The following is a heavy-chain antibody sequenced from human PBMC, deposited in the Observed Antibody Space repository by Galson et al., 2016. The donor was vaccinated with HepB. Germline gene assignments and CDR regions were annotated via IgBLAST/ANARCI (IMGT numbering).Heavy chain of an antibody. J-gene: IGHJ4*02. V-gene: IGHV3-23*01. Sequence: SLRLSCAASTFTFSSFAMSWVRQAPGKGLEWVSSIGHSGGYIYYADSVKGRFTISRDSSNNTLYLQMNSLRAEDTAVYYCARHPDYYDNSGYLDYWGQGTLVTVSS. CDR2: IGHSGGYI. CDR3: ARHPDYYDNSGYLDY. D-gene: IGHD3-22*01. CDR1: TFTFSSFA.